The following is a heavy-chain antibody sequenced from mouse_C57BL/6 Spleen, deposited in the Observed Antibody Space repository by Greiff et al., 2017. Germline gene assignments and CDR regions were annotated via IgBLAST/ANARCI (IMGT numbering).Heavy chain of an antibody. V-gene: IGHV7-3*01. J-gene: IGHJ1*03. CDR2: IRNKANGYTT. CDR1: GFTFTDYY. CDR3: ARLYGNYCWYFDG. Sequence: EVKLVESGGGLVQPGGSLSLSCAASGFTFTDYYMSWVRQPPGKALEWLGFIRNKANGYTTEYSASVKGRFTISRDNSQSILDLQMNALRVEDSATYYCARLYGNYCWYFDGWGTGTTVTVSS. D-gene: IGHD2-1*01.